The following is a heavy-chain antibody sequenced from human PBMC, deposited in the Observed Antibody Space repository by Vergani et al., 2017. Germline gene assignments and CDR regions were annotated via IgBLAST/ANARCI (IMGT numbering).Heavy chain of an antibody. D-gene: IGHD3-22*01. V-gene: IGHV1-69*01. Sequence: QVQLVQSGAELKKPGSSVKVSCKASGGTFSSYAISWVRQAPGQGLEWMGGIIPIFGTANYAQKFQGRVTITADESTSTAYMELSSLGAEDTAVYYCARAYYYDSSGYSNYYYMDVWGKGTTVTVSS. CDR1: GGTFSSYA. J-gene: IGHJ6*03. CDR2: IIPIFGTA. CDR3: ARAYYYDSSGYSNYYYMDV.